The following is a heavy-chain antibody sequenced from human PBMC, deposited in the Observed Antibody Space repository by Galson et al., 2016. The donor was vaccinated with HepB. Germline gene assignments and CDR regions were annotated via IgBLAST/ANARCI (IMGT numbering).Heavy chain of an antibody. V-gene: IGHV3-48*02. J-gene: IGHJ4*02. D-gene: IGHD6-19*01. CDR1: GFTFSSYS. CDR3: ARDQSRYSSGNPFDY. Sequence: SLRLSCAASGFTFSSYSMNWVRQAPGKGLEWVSYISSSSRIYYADSVKGRFTISRDNAKNSLYLQMNSLRDEDTAVYYCARDQSRYSSGNPFDYWGQGTLVTVSS. CDR2: ISSSSRI.